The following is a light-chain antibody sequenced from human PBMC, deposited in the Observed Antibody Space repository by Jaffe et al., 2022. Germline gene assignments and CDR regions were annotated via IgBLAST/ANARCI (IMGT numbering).Light chain of an antibody. CDR2: DVS. CDR3: SSYTSSSTLAV. J-gene: IGLJ7*01. V-gene: IGLV2-14*03. Sequence: QSALTQPASVSGSPGQSITISCTGTSSDVGGYNYVSWYQQHPGKAPKLMIYDVSYRPSGVSNRFSGSKSGNTASLTISGLQPEDEADYYCSSYTSSSTLAVFGGGTQLTVL. CDR1: SSDVGGYNY.